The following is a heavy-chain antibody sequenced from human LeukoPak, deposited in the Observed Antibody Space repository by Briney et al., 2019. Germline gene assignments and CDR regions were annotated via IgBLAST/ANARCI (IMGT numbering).Heavy chain of an antibody. CDR1: GFTFSSYW. Sequence: GGSLRLSCAASGFTFSSYWMSWVRQAPGKGLEWVPAITGGGSGIYYADSMKSRFTISRDNSKNTLYLQINSLRAEDTAVYYCAKWGDNDVLTGYYVSDYWGQGTLVTVSS. D-gene: IGHD3-9*01. CDR2: ITGGGSGI. CDR3: AKWGDNDVLTGYYVSDY. J-gene: IGHJ4*02. V-gene: IGHV3-23*01.